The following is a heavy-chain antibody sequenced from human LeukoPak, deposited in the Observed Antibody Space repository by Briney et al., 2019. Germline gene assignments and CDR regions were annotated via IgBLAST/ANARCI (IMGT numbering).Heavy chain of an antibody. Sequence: GGSLRLSCAASGFTVSSNYVSWVRQGPGKGLEWVSVIYAAGNTYYADSVKGRFTISRDNSKNTLYLQMSSLRAEDTAVYYCASGTYYYDSSGYLDYWGQGTLVTVSS. CDR2: IYAAGNT. CDR1: GFTVSSNY. J-gene: IGHJ4*02. D-gene: IGHD3-22*01. CDR3: ASGTYYYDSSGYLDY. V-gene: IGHV3-66*01.